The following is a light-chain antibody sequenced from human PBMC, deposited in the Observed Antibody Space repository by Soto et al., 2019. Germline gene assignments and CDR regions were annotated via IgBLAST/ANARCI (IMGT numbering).Light chain of an antibody. J-gene: IGLJ2*01. CDR3: SSYTTSSTWV. CDR1: SSDVGNYNY. V-gene: IGLV2-14*01. Sequence: QSALTQPASVSGSPGQSITISFAGTSSDVGNYNYVSWYQQLPGKAPRLMISEVNYRPSGVSNRFSGSKSGNTASLTISGLQAEDEADYYCSSYTTSSTWVFGGGTKLTVL. CDR2: EVN.